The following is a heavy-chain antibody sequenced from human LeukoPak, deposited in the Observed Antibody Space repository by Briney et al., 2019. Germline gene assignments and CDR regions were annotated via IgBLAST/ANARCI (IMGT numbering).Heavy chain of an antibody. CDR3: ARGGVLKSVDY. D-gene: IGHD3-16*01. CDR2: IYYSGST. CDR1: GGSISSYY. Sequence: PSETLSLTCTASGGSISSYYWGWIRQPPGKGLEWIGSIYYSGSTYYNPSLKSRVTISVDTSKNQFSLRLSSVTAADTAVYYCARGGVLKSVDYWGQGTLVAVSS. J-gene: IGHJ4*02. V-gene: IGHV4-39*07.